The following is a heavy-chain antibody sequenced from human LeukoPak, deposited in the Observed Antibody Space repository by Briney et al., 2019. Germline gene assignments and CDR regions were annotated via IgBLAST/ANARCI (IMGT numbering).Heavy chain of an antibody. CDR1: GFTFSSYS. Sequence: GGSLRLSCAASGFTFSSYSMNWVRQAPGKGLEWVSSISSSSSYIYYADSVKGRFTISRDNSKNTLYLQMNSLRAEDTAVYYCAKVYLTMNTLQDYWGQGTLVTVSS. D-gene: IGHD3-22*01. V-gene: IGHV3-21*04. CDR2: ISSSSSYI. CDR3: AKVYLTMNTLQDY. J-gene: IGHJ4*02.